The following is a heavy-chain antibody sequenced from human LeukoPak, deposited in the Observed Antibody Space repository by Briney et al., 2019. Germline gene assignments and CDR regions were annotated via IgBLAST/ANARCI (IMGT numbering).Heavy chain of an antibody. CDR2: ISGSGGST. Sequence: GGSLRLSCAASGFTFSSYGMSWVRQAPGKGLEWVSAISGSGGSTYYADSVKGRFTISRDNSKNTLYLQMNSLRAEDTAVYYCVSRGSTEYYFDYWGQGTLVTVSS. CDR1: GFTFSSYG. D-gene: IGHD6-13*01. CDR3: VSRGSTEYYFDY. V-gene: IGHV3-23*01. J-gene: IGHJ4*02.